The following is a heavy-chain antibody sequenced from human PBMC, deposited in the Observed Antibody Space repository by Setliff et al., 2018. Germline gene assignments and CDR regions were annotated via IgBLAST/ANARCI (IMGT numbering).Heavy chain of an antibody. J-gene: IGHJ4*02. CDR1: GYTFAGYY. D-gene: IGHD3-22*01. Sequence: ASVKVSCKASGYTFAGYYIPWVRQAPGHAPEWMGWINPNTGDTKYTQNFQGWVTMTRDTSISTAYMELSRLRSDDTAVYYCARAYYYDSSGYYFGYWGQGTLVTVSS. V-gene: IGHV1-2*04. CDR2: INPNTGDT. CDR3: ARAYYYDSSGYYFGY.